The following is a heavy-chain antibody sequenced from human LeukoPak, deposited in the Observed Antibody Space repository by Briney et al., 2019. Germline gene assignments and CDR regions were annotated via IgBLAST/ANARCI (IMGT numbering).Heavy chain of an antibody. D-gene: IGHD1-14*01. CDR3: ARDPIKGAPDYFDY. Sequence: GGSLSLSCAASGFTFGDYAMHWVRQAAGRAPEWVAVVAYDGDTKYYADSVKGRFTISRDNSRDMLYLQMSSLRVDDTAIYYCARDPIKGAPDYFDYWGQGTLVTVSS. J-gene: IGHJ4*02. CDR1: GFTFGDYA. V-gene: IGHV3-30-3*01. CDR2: VAYDGDTK.